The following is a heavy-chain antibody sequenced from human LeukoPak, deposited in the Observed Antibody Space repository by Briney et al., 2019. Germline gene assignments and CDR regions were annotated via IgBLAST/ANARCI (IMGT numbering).Heavy chain of an antibody. CDR2: ISGSGDRT. V-gene: IGHV3-23*01. Sequence: GGSLRLSCAASGFTFSSYGMSWVRQAPGKGLEWVSAISGSGDRTYYADSVKGRFTISRDNSKNTLYLQMNSLRAEDTAVYYCAKSAGSYSVYYYYMDVWGKGTTVTVSS. D-gene: IGHD1-26*01. CDR3: AKSAGSYSVYYYYMDV. J-gene: IGHJ6*03. CDR1: GFTFSSYG.